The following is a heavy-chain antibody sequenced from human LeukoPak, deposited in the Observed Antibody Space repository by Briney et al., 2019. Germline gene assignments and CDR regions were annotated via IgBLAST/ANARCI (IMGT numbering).Heavy chain of an antibody. CDR1: GGSFSGYY. CDR2: INHSGST. D-gene: IGHD6-6*01. CDR3: ARGSSSSGYFDL. Sequence: PSETLSLTCAVYGGSFSGYYWSWIRQPPGKGLEWIGEINHSGSTNYNPSLKSRVTISVDTSKNQFSLKLSSVTAADTAVYYCARGSSSSGYFDLWGRGTLVTVSS. V-gene: IGHV4-34*01. J-gene: IGHJ2*01.